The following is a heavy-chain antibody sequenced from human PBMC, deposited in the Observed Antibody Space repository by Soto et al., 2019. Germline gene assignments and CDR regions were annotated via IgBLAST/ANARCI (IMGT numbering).Heavy chain of an antibody. Sequence: QVQLVESGGGVVQPGRSLRLSCAASGFTFSSYGMHWVRQAPGKGLEWVAVIWYDGSNKYYADSVKGRLTISRDNSKNTLYLQMNSLRAEDTAVYYCARDPKDYYDSSGSLDYWGQGTLVTVSS. CDR3: ARDPKDYYDSSGSLDY. J-gene: IGHJ4*02. V-gene: IGHV3-33*01. CDR1: GFTFSSYG. CDR2: IWYDGSNK. D-gene: IGHD3-22*01.